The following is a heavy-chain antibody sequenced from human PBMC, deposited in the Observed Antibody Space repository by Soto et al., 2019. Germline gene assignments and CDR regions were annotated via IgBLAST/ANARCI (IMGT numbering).Heavy chain of an antibody. V-gene: IGHV4-59*08. CDR1: GGSISSYY. CDR2: IYYSGST. J-gene: IGHJ4*02. Sequence: SETLSLTCTVSGGSISSYYWSWIRQPPGKGLEWIGYIYYSGSTNYNPSIKSRVTISVDTSKNQFSLKLSSVTAADTAVYYCARQVGWYYFDYWGQGTLVTVSS. D-gene: IGHD6-19*01. CDR3: ARQVGWYYFDY.